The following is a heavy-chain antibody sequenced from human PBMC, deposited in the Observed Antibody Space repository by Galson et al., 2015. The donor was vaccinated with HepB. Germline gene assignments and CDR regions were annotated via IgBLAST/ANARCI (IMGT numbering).Heavy chain of an antibody. CDR1: GYTFTSYY. CDR3: ARDIVLMVYATHYYYYYGMDV. Sequence: SVKVSCKASGYTFTSYYMHWVRQAPGQGLEWMGIINPSGGSTSYAQKFQGRVTMTRDTSTSTVYMELSSLRSEDTAVYYCARDIVLMVYATHYYYYYGMDVWGQGTTVTVSS. CDR2: INPSGGST. D-gene: IGHD2-8*01. J-gene: IGHJ6*02. V-gene: IGHV1-46*01.